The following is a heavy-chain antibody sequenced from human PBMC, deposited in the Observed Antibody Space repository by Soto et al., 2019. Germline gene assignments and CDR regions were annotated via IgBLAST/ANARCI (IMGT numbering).Heavy chain of an antibody. D-gene: IGHD2-2*01. Sequence: TLSLTCAVSGGSISSGGYSWSWIRQPPGKGLEWIGYIYHSGSTDYNPSLKSRVTISVDRSKNQFSLKLSSVTAADTAVYYCARVLGYCSSTSCYGNRVNWFDPWGQGTLVTVSS. V-gene: IGHV4-30-2*01. CDR2: IYHSGST. J-gene: IGHJ5*02. CDR1: GGSISSGGYS. CDR3: ARVLGYCSSTSCYGNRVNWFDP.